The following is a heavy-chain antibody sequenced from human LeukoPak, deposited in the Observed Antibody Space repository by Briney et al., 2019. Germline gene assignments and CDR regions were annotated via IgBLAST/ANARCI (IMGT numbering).Heavy chain of an antibody. CDR3: ARVRTLLPYYYYMDV. CDR2: ISAYNGNT. V-gene: IGHV1-18*01. J-gene: IGHJ6*03. D-gene: IGHD2-15*01. CDR1: GYTFTSYG. Sequence: GASVKVSSKASGYTFTSYGISWVRQAPGQGLEWMGWISAYNGNTNYAQKLHGRVTMTTDTSTSTAYMELRSLRSDDTAVYYCARVRTLLPYYYYMDVWGNGTTVTVSS.